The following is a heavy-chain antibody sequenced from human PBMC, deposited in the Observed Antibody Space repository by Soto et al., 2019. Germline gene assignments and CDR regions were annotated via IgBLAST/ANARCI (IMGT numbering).Heavy chain of an antibody. D-gene: IGHD1-26*01. Sequence: GSLRLSCVTYGLTFTDYWMSWVRQAPGKGLEWVANIKQDEGEKNYLDSVKGRFTISRDNAKNSLYLQMNSLRAEDTAVYYCASDRFRGTYYLRGVTYFFEEWGQGAPVTVSS. CDR3: ASDRFRGTYYLRGVTYFFEE. CDR1: GLTFTDYW. CDR2: IKQDEGEK. V-gene: IGHV3-7*03. J-gene: IGHJ4*02.